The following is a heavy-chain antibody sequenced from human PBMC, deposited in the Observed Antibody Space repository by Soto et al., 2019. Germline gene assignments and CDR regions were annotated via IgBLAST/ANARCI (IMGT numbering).Heavy chain of an antibody. CDR2: INAGNGNT. Sequence: QVQLVQSGAEVKKPGASVKVSCKASGYTCTSYAMHWVRQAPGQRLEWMGWINAGNGNTKYSQKFQGRVTITRDTSASTAYMELSSLRSEDTAVYYCARDWNFRYYYYMDVWGKGTTVTVSS. V-gene: IGHV1-3*01. D-gene: IGHD1-7*01. CDR3: ARDWNFRYYYYMDV. CDR1: GYTCTSYA. J-gene: IGHJ6*03.